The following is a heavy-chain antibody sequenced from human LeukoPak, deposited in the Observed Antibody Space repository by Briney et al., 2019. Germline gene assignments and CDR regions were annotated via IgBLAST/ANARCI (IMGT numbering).Heavy chain of an antibody. CDR3: ASRSGSYGGGDY. Sequence: SETLSLTCTVSGGSISSSSYYWGWIRQPPGKGLEWIGSIYYSGSTYYNPSLKSRVTISVDTSKNQFSLKMSTVTAAATALYYCASRSGSYGGGDYWGQGTLVTVSS. V-gene: IGHV4-39*01. D-gene: IGHD1-26*01. J-gene: IGHJ4*02. CDR2: IYYSGST. CDR1: GGSISSSSYY.